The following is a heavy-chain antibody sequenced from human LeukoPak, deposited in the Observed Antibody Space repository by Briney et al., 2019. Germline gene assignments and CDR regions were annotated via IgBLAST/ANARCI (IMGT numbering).Heavy chain of an antibody. V-gene: IGHV3-7*01. CDR3: AKWRTGDSYGYEY. J-gene: IGHJ4*02. CDR2: IKRDGSEE. CDR1: GFTNSSSW. Sequence: GRSLRLSCAASGFTNSSSWMSWVRQAPGKGLEWVANIKRDGSEEYYVDSVKGRFTISRDNARESLYLQMNSLRAEDTAVYYCAKWRTGDSYGYEYWGQGTLVTVSS. D-gene: IGHD5-18*01.